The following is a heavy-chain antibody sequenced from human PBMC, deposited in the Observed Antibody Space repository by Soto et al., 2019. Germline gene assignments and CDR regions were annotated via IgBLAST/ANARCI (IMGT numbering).Heavy chain of an antibody. CDR1: GGSISSGGYY. CDR3: ARVGYCSGGSCYGYYYYYGMDV. V-gene: IGHV4-31*03. Sequence: SETLSLTCTVSGGSISSGGYYWSWIRQHPGRGLEWIGYIYYSGSIYYNPSLKSRVTISVDTSKNQFSLDLSSVTAADTAVYYCARVGYCSGGSCYGYYYYYGMDVWGQGTTVTVSS. J-gene: IGHJ6*02. D-gene: IGHD2-15*01. CDR2: IYYSGSI.